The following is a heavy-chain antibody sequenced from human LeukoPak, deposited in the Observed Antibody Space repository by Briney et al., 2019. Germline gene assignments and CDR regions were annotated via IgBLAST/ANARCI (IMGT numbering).Heavy chain of an antibody. V-gene: IGHV3-30*03. CDR1: GFTFSSYG. D-gene: IGHD6-13*01. Sequence: GGSLRLSCAASGFTFSSYGMHWVRQAPGKGLEWVAVISYDGSNKYYADSVKGRFTISRDNSMNTLYLQMNSLRAEDTAVYYCARAATTGTVDYWGQGTLVTVSS. CDR2: ISYDGSNK. CDR3: ARAATTGTVDY. J-gene: IGHJ4*02.